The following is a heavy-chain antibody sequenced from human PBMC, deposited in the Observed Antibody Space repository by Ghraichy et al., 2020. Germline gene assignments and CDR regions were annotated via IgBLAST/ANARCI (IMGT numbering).Heavy chain of an antibody. V-gene: IGHV4-59*08. J-gene: IGHJ3*02. Sequence: SETLSLTCTVSGGSISRYYWSWIRQPPGKGLEWIGYIYYSGSTNYNPSLKSRVTISVDTSKNQFSLKLSSVTAADTAVYYCASARGYYDILTGYYLRGAFDSWGQGTMVTVSS. CDR3: ASARGYYDILTGYYLRGAFDS. D-gene: IGHD3-9*01. CDR2: IYYSGST. CDR1: GGSISRYY.